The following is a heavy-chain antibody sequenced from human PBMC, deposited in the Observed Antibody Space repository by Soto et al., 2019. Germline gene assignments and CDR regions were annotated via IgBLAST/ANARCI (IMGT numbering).Heavy chain of an antibody. CDR2: IIPIFGTA. D-gene: IGHD7-27*01. V-gene: IGHV1-69*12. CDR1: GGTFSSYA. J-gene: IGHJ6*02. CDR3: ASQLTGDYYYYGMDV. Sequence: QVQLVQSGAEVKKPGASVKVSCKASGGTFSSYAISWVRQAPGQGLEWMGGIIPIFGTADYAQKFQGRVTITADEPTSTAYMELSSLRSEDTAVYYCASQLTGDYYYYGMDVWGQGTTVTVSS.